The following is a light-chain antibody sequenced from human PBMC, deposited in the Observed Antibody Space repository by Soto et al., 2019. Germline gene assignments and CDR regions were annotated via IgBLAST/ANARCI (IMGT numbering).Light chain of an antibody. CDR3: QQFNSYPIT. J-gene: IGKJ5*01. CDR1: QDISSH. V-gene: IGKV1-9*01. CDR2: AAS. Sequence: DIQLTQSPSFLSAYVGDRVAITCRASQDISSHLVWYQQKPGEAPQLLIFAASTLQSGVPSRFSCSGSETEFTLTITGLQPEDFATYYCQQFNSYPITFGQGTRVDIK.